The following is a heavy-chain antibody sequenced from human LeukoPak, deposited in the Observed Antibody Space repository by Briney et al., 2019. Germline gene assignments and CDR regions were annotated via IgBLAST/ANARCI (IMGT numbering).Heavy chain of an antibody. CDR2: IYHSGST. J-gene: IGHJ6*02. CDR1: GGSISSGGYS. Sequence: SETLSLTCAVSGGSISSGGYSWSWNRQPPGKGLEWIGYIYHSGSTYYNPSLKSRVTISVDRSKNQFSLKLSSVTAADTAVYYCARVMGLGTSPTYGMDVWGQGTTVTVSS. CDR3: ARVMGLGTSPTYGMDV. D-gene: IGHD1-7*01. V-gene: IGHV4-30-2*01.